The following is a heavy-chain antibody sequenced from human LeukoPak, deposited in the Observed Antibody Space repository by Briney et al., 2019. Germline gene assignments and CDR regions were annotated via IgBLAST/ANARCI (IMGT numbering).Heavy chain of an antibody. CDR2: ISYDGSNK. D-gene: IGHD6-19*01. Sequence: GRSLRLSCAASGFTFSSYAMHWVRQAPGKGLEWVAVISYDGSNKYYADSVKGRFTISRDNSKNTLYLQTNSLRAEDTAVYYCARDASSSGWHGGYWGQGTLVTVSS. CDR3: ARDASSSGWHGGY. V-gene: IGHV3-30*04. CDR1: GFTFSSYA. J-gene: IGHJ4*02.